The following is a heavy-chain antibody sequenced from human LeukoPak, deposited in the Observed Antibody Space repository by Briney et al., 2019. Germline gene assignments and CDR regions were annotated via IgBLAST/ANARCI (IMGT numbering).Heavy chain of an antibody. CDR3: ARGALHVFDY. Sequence: PGGSLRLSCAASGFTFSDYEMNWVRQAPGKGLEWVSCISTSGSTTYYADSVRGRFTISRDNAKNSLFLQMNTLTVEDTAVYYCARGALHVFDYWGQGTPVTVSS. D-gene: IGHD3-10*02. J-gene: IGHJ4*02. V-gene: IGHV3-48*03. CDR1: GFTFSDYE. CDR2: ISTSGSTT.